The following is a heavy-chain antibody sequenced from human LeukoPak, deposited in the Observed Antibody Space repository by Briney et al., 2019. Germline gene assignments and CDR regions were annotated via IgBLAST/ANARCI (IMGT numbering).Heavy chain of an antibody. J-gene: IGHJ5*02. CDR2: IYYSGST. D-gene: IGHD6-6*01. Sequence: PSETLSLTCTVSGGSISSYYWSWIRQPPGKGLEWIGYIYYSGSTNYNPSLKSRVTISVDTSKNQFSLKLSSVTAADTAVYYCARDATSSIAARYGFNWFDPWGQGTLVTVSS. CDR3: ARDATSSIAARYGFNWFDP. CDR1: GGSISSYY. V-gene: IGHV4-59*12.